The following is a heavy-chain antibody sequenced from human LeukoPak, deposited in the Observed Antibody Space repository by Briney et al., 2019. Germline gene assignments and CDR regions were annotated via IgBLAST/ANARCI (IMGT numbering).Heavy chain of an antibody. V-gene: IGHV4-39*07. Sequence: SETLSLTCTVSSGSISTSNYYWGWVRQPPEKALEWIGNIFYSGSTYYSPSLKSRVTISLDTSRNQFSLKLNSVTAEDTAVYYCARGKSNYGDYVDYWGQGTLVTVSS. CDR1: SGSISTSNYY. CDR3: ARGKSNYGDYVDY. CDR2: IFYSGST. J-gene: IGHJ4*02. D-gene: IGHD4-17*01.